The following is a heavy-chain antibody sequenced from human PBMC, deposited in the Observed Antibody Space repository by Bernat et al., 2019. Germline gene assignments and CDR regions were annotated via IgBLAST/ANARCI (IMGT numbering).Heavy chain of an antibody. CDR3: ARRRSRYYDILTGWSPFDY. CDR2: IYYSGST. V-gene: IGHV4-39*01. D-gene: IGHD3-9*01. CDR1: CCPLHRYYYF. Sequence: PPGSGPGPVKPSETPSPPFPFPCCPLHRYYYFLGWVPPPPRKGLGWVGSIYYSGSTYFNPSLKSRVTISVDTSKNQFSLKLSSVTAADTAVYYCARRRSRYYDILTGWSPFDYWGQGTLVTVSS. J-gene: IGHJ4*02.